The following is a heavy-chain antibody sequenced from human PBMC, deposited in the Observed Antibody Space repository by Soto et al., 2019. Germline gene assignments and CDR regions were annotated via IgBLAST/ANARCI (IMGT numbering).Heavy chain of an antibody. CDR2: IYYSGST. D-gene: IGHD3-22*01. J-gene: IGHJ5*02. Sequence: XETLSLTCTFSGGSISSYYWSWIRQPPGKGLEWIGYIYYSGSTNYNPSLKSRVTISVDTSKNQFSLKLSSVTAADTAVYYCARGYYYDTSGSLGAWGQGTLFTVSS. V-gene: IGHV4-59*01. CDR3: ARGYYYDTSGSLGA. CDR1: GGSISSYY.